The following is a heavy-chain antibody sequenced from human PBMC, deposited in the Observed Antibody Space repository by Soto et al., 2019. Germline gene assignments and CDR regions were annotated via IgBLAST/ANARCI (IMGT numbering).Heavy chain of an antibody. Sequence: SETLSLTCAVSGGSFSGYFWGWIRQSPGKGLEWIAEINDSRTTNFNPSLKSRVTISVDTSTNQFSLKLTSVIAADTAVYYCGRGRGHLAHFLDYWAQGTLVTVSS. J-gene: IGHJ4*02. CDR3: GRGRGHLAHFLDY. CDR2: INDSRTT. V-gene: IGHV4-34*01. CDR1: GGSFSGYF.